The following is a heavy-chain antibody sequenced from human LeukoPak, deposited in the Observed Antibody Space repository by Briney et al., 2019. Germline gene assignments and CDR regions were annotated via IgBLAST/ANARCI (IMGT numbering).Heavy chain of an antibody. V-gene: IGHV3-66*01. D-gene: IGHD3-22*01. CDR2: IYSGGST. CDR1: GFTVSSNY. CDR3: AKDTNYYDSSGYYLNFDY. Sequence: GGSLRLSCAASGFTVSSNYMSWVRQAPGKGLEWVSVIYSGGSTYYADSVKGRFTISRDNSKNTLYLQMNSLRAEDTAVYYCAKDTNYYDSSGYYLNFDYWGQGTLVTVSS. J-gene: IGHJ4*02.